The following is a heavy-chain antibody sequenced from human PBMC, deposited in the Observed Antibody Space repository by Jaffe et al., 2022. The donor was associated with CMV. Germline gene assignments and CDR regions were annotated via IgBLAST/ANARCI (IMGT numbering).Heavy chain of an antibody. J-gene: IGHJ5*01. V-gene: IGHV3-30*18. CDR1: GFSFSIYA. CDR3: AKDRSGQYAAAMNS. D-gene: IGHD5-18*01. CDR2: ITYDGSRS. Sequence: QVELVESGGGVVHPERSLRLSCEVSGFSFSIYAMHWVRQAPGKGLEWVAVITYDGSRSYYADSVEGRFTISRDNSKNTLYLQMNNLRPEDTAVYFCAKDRSGQYAAAMNSWGHGTPVSVS.